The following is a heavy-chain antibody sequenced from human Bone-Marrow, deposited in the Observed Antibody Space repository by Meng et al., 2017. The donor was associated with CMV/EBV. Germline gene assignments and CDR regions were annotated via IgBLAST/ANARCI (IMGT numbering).Heavy chain of an antibody. CDR2: IYSGGST. J-gene: IGHJ6*02. V-gene: IGHV3-53*01. CDR1: GFTVSSNY. Sequence: GGSLRLSCAASGFTVSSNYMSWVRQAPGKGLEWVSVIYSGGSTYYADSVKGRFTISRDNAKNSLYLQMNSLRAEDTAVYYCARDFSKGPYYYYGMDGWGQGTTVTVSS. CDR3: ARDFSKGPYYYYGMDG. D-gene: IGHD6-13*01.